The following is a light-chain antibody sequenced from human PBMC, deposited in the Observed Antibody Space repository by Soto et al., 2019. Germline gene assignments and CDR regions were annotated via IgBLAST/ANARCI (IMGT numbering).Light chain of an antibody. CDR2: AAS. J-gene: IGKJ4*01. V-gene: IGKV1-39*01. CDR3: QQSYSTSLLT. Sequence: DIPMTQSPSSLSASVGDRVTITCRASQSISSYLNWYQQKPGKAPKLLIYAASSLQSGVPSRFSGSRSGTDFTLTISSLQPEDFATYYCQQSYSTSLLTFGGGTKVEIK. CDR1: QSISSY.